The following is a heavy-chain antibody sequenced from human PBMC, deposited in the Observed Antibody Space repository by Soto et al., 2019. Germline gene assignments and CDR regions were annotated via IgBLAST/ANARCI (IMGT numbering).Heavy chain of an antibody. V-gene: IGHV3-11*01. CDR1: GFTLSDYY. CDR2: ISDTGRTI. Sequence: QVQLVESGGGRVKPGGSLRVSCAASGFTLSDYYMSWVRQAPGKGLEWVSYISDTGRTIYYADSVRGRFTISKDNAKNTLYLQMNSLRAEDTAVYYCVRDVGPSKYDAFDMWGRGTMVTVSS. J-gene: IGHJ3*02. CDR3: VRDVGPSKYDAFDM.